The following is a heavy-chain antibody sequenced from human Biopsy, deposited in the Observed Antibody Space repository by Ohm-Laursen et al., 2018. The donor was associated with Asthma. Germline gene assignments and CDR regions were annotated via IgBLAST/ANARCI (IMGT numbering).Heavy chain of an antibody. D-gene: IGHD4-17*01. CDR2: ISSDGTRK. J-gene: IGHJ4*02. CDR1: GFTFSRYG. CDR3: GRAQACDGDYWGHYFDN. V-gene: IGHV3-30*03. Sequence: RSLRLSCAATGFTFSRYGIHWVRQAPGKGLAWVAVISSDGTRKYYADSVMGRFNISRDDSMNTLHLQMNSLGDEDTAVYYCGRAQACDGDYWGHYFDNWGQGTLVTGSS.